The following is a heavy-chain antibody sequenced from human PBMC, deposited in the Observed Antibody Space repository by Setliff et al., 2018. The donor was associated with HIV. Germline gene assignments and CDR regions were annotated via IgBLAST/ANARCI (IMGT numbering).Heavy chain of an antibody. CDR3: ARTDYGGNSGGNYFDY. V-gene: IGHV1-18*04. J-gene: IGHJ4*02. Sequence: ASVKVSCKTSGYTFTSYGMNWIRQAPGQGLEWMGWISPYNGHTNFAQKFQGRVTTTTDTATSTAYMEVRSLRSDDTAVYYCARTDYGGNSGGNYFDYWGQGSLVTVSS. D-gene: IGHD4-17*01. CDR1: GYTFTSYG. CDR2: ISPYNGHT.